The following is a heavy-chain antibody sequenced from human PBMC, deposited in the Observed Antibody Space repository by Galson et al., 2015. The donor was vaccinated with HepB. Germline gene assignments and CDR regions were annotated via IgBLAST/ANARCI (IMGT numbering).Heavy chain of an antibody. CDR2: ISDHGGRT. CDR3: VKDRASDYIWSHRYFDY. D-gene: IGHD3-16*01. Sequence: SLRLSCAASGFTFSSYAMGWVRQRPGKGLEWVSTISDHGGRTYYADSVKGRFTISRDNSENTLSLQMNSLRVEDTAIYYCVKDRASDYIWSHRYFDYWGQGTLVTVSS. V-gene: IGHV3-23*01. CDR1: GFTFSSYA. J-gene: IGHJ4*02.